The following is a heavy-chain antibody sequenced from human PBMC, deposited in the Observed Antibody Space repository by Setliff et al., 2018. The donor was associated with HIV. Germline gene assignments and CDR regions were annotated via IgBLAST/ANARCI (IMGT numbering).Heavy chain of an antibody. CDR2: ISRGGRTK. CDR3: ARDSSRGYLDWLSLKYYYSYYIDV. J-gene: IGHJ6*03. Sequence: PGGSLRLSCAASGFTFSDYYMSWIRQAPGKGLEWISYISRGGRTKYYADSVKGRFTISRDNAKNSLYLQMNSLRAEDTAVYYCARDSSRGYLDWLSLKYYYSYYIDVWGKGTTVTVSS. CDR1: GFTFSDYY. D-gene: IGHD3-9*01. V-gene: IGHV3-11*04.